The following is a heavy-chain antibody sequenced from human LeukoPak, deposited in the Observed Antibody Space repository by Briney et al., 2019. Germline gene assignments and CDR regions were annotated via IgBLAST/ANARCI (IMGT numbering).Heavy chain of an antibody. CDR2: IRYDGSNK. J-gene: IGHJ4*02. CDR3: AKDSAYYYDSSGYYYD. CDR1: GFTFSSYG. Sequence: PGGSLRLSCATSGFTFSSYGMHWVRQAPGKGLEWVAFIRYDGSNKNYADSVKGRFTISRDNSKNTLYLQMNSLRAEDTAMYYCAKDSAYYYDSSGYYYDWGQGTLVTVSS. V-gene: IGHV3-30*02. D-gene: IGHD3-22*01.